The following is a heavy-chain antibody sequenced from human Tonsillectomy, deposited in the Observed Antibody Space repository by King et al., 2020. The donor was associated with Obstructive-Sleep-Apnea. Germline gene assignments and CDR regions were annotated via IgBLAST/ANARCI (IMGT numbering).Heavy chain of an antibody. CDR1: GYTFTNYA. Sequence: QLVQSGSELKKPGASVKVSCEASGYTFTNYAMNWVRQAPGHGLEWMGWINTNTGNPTYAQGFTGRFVFSLDTSVSTAYLQISSLKAEDTAVYYCARLTTMTPDWYFDLWGRGTLVTVSS. J-gene: IGHJ2*01. D-gene: IGHD4-17*01. V-gene: IGHV7-4-1*02. CDR3: ARLTTMTPDWYFDL. CDR2: INTNTGNP.